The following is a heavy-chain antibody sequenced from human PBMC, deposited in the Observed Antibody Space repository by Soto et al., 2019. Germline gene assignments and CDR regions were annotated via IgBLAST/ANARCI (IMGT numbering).Heavy chain of an antibody. CDR2: ISSSSSYI. Sequence: PGGSLRLSCAASGFTFSSYSMNWVRQAPGKGLEWVSSISSSSSYIYYADSVKGRLTISRDNAKNSLYLQMNSLRAEDTAVYYCARDPLWGTAMVLWYFDLWGRGTLVTVS. CDR3: ARDPLWGTAMVLWYFDL. J-gene: IGHJ2*01. CDR1: GFTFSSYS. D-gene: IGHD5-18*01. V-gene: IGHV3-21*01.